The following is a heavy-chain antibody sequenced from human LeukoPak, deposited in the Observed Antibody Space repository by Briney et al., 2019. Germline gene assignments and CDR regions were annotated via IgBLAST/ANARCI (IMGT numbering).Heavy chain of an antibody. V-gene: IGHV1-2*02. Sequence: ASVKLSCTASGSTFTGYYMHWVRQSPGQRPGWMGWIHHNSDGTNYAQKFQGRVTMTRDTSISTAYMELSRRRSDDTAVYYCARGGGSRDNDAFDIWGQGTMVTVSS. CDR2: IHHNSDGT. D-gene: IGHD1-26*01. CDR1: GSTFTGYY. CDR3: ARGGGSRDNDAFDI. J-gene: IGHJ3*02.